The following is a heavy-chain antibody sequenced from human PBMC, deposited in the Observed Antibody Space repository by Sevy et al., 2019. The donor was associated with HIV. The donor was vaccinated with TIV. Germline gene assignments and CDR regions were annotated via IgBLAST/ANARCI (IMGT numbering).Heavy chain of an antibody. CDR1: GGSISSGDYY. CDR2: IYYSGST. J-gene: IGHJ4*02. D-gene: IGHD3-3*01. V-gene: IGHV4-30-4*02. Sequence: SDTLSLTCTVSGGSISSGDYYWSWIRQPPGKGLEWIGYIYYSGSTYYNPSLKSRVTISVDTSKNQFSLKLSSVTAADTAVYYCARGGAYDFWSGYSLPYFDYWGQGTLVTVSS. CDR3: ARGGAYDFWSGYSLPYFDY.